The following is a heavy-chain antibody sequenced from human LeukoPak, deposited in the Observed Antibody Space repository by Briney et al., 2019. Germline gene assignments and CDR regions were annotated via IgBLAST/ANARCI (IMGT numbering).Heavy chain of an antibody. J-gene: IGHJ4*02. CDR2: INPNSGDT. D-gene: IGHD6-25*01. V-gene: IGHV1-2*06. CDR3: ARVSSGWHGFNY. CDR1: GYTFTDHH. Sequence: GASVKVSCKASGYTFTDHHIHWVRQAPGQGLEWMGRINPNSGDTNYAQMFQGRVTMTRDTSIRTAYMELSRLRSDDTAVYYCARVSSGWHGFNYWGQGTLVTVSS.